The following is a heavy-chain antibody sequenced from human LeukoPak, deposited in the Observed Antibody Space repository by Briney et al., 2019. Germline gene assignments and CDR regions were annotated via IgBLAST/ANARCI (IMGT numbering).Heavy chain of an antibody. CDR2: ISGDNGNT. CDR1: GYTFSNYG. CDR3: ARIPYCSGGSCYFRPNNWFDP. J-gene: IGHJ5*02. Sequence: GASVKVSCKASGYTFSNYGISWVRQAPGQGLGWMGWISGDNGNTNYPQKLQGRVTMTTDTSTSTAYMELRSLRSDDTAVYYCARIPYCSGGSCYFRPNNWFDPWGQGTLVTVSS. D-gene: IGHD2-15*01. V-gene: IGHV1-18*01.